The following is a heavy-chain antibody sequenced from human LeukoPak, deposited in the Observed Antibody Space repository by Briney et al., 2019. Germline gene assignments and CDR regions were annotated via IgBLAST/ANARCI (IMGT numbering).Heavy chain of an antibody. J-gene: IGHJ6*02. CDR2: TYYTSNWHN. D-gene: IGHD6-19*01. Sequence: SQTLSLTCDISGDSVSSNTAAWNWIRQSPSRGLEWLGRTYYTSNWHNDYAVSLKSRISINPDTSKNQFSLQLNSVTPEDTAIYYCARSYSSGWYGIDVWGQGTTVTVSS. CDR3: ARSYSSGWYGIDV. V-gene: IGHV6-1*01. CDR1: GDSVSSNTAA.